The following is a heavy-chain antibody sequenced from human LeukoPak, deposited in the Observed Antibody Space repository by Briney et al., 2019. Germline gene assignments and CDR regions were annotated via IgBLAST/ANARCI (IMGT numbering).Heavy chain of an antibody. J-gene: IGHJ3*02. Sequence: GGSLRLSCAASGVFFTKYAMDWARQAPGKGLEWVAIISKDGSMRYYADSVKGRFTVSRDNSNNAVYLQMNSLKSEDTAVYYCAGEKFDIWGQGTMVTVSA. CDR2: ISKDGSMR. V-gene: IGHV3-30*04. CDR3: AGEKFDI. CDR1: GVFFTKYA.